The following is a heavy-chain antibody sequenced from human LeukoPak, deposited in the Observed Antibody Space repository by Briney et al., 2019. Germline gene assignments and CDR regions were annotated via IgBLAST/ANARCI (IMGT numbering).Heavy chain of an antibody. CDR3: ARRSNKGPYSYITNDY. J-gene: IGHJ4*02. CDR1: GASISNPDYY. V-gene: IGHV4-39*01. CDR2: VDYSGGT. D-gene: IGHD5-18*01. Sequence: PSETLSLTCTVSGASISNPDYYWGWIRQPPEKGLEWIGSVDYSGGTYYNPSLNGRVTIAVDTSSDQVSLNLNSVAAADTAVYYCARRSNKGPYSYITNDYWGQGTLVTVSS.